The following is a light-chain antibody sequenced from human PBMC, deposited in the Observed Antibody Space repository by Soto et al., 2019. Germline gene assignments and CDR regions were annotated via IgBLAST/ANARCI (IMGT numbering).Light chain of an antibody. CDR2: DAS. Sequence: EIVLTQSPATLSLSPGERATLSCRASQSVGGHLAWYQQKPGQAPRLLIYDASDRATGIPARFSDSGSEIDFILTFSNLEPDDFAVYYCQQRNNWPPSITFGQGTRLEIK. J-gene: IGKJ5*01. V-gene: IGKV3-11*01. CDR1: QSVGGH. CDR3: QQRNNWPPSIT.